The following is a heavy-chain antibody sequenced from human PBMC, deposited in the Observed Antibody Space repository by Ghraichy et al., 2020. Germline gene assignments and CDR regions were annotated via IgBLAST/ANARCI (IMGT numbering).Heavy chain of an antibody. V-gene: IGHV3-30-3*01. CDR1: GFTFNGFA. CDR3: ARDLGSSRLEHFQN. D-gene: IGHD1-26*01. J-gene: IGHJ1*01. Sequence: GESLNISCTASGFTFNGFAMHWVRQAPGKGLEWVAFISSGGSHPYYADSVKGRFTISRDNSKNTLYLQMNSLTPGDTAMYYCARDLGSSRLEHFQNWGQGTLVTVSS. CDR2: ISSGGSHP.